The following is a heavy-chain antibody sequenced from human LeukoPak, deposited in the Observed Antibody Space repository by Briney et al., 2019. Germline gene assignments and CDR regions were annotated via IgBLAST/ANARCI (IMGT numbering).Heavy chain of an antibody. CDR1: GFTFSSYA. D-gene: IGHD6-19*01. Sequence: GGSLRLSCAASGFTFSSYAMTWVRQAPGKGLEWVSAITGTASNTFYADSVKDRFTISRDNSKNTVYLQINSLRAEDTAVYYCAKKGGSGRLLYFDYWGQGDLVTVSS. J-gene: IGHJ4*02. CDR2: ITGTASNT. CDR3: AKKGGSGRLLYFDY. V-gene: IGHV3-23*01.